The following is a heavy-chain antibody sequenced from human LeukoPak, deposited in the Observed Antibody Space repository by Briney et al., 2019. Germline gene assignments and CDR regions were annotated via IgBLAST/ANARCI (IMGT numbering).Heavy chain of an antibody. CDR1: GGSISSSFY. J-gene: IGHJ4*02. CDR2: MYYSGST. CDR3: GCIATAEIYFDY. V-gene: IGHV4-39*01. D-gene: IGHD5-24*01. Sequence: SETLSLTCTVSGGSISSSFYWGWIRQPPGKGLEWIGNMYYSGSTYYNPSLKSRVTISVDTSKNQFSLKLTSVTAADSAVYYCGCIATAEIYFDYWGQGTLVTVSS.